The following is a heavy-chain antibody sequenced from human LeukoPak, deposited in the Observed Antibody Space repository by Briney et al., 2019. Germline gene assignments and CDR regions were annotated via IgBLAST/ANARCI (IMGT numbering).Heavy chain of an antibody. CDR3: AKSSFQQLAPLDY. Sequence: GGSLRLSCAAYGFTFSSYAMSWVRQAPGKGLEWVSVIYSGGSTYYADSVKGRFTISRDNSKNTLYLQMNSLRAEDTAVYYCAKSSFQQLAPLDYWGQGTLVTVSS. CDR2: IYSGGST. D-gene: IGHD6-13*01. CDR1: GFTFSSYA. J-gene: IGHJ4*02. V-gene: IGHV3-23*03.